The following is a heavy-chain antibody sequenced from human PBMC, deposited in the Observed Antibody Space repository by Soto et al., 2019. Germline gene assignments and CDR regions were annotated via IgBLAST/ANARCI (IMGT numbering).Heavy chain of an antibody. CDR3: ARDGGFGELKY. Sequence: QVQLVQSGAELKKPWSSVKVSCKASGDTFSGYPINWVRQAPGEGLEWMGRIIPVFGTTNDAQRFEGRVTFTADESTNTAYMELRGLLSEDTAVYYCARDGGFGELKYWGPGTLVTVYS. J-gene: IGHJ4*02. V-gene: IGHV1-69*18. CDR1: GDTFSGYP. D-gene: IGHD3-10*01. CDR2: IIPVFGTT.